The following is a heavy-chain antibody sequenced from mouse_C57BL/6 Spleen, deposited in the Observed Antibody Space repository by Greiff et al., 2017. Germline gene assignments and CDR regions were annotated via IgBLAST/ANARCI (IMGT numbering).Heavy chain of an antibody. D-gene: IGHD3-1*01. CDR1: GYTFTSYW. CDR2: IYPSDSET. Sequence: QVQLQQPGAELVRPGSSVKLSCKASGYTFTSYWMHWVKQTPIKGLEWIGNIYPSDSETHYNQKFKDKATVTVDKSSSTAYMPLSSLTSEDSAVYYCAREGLSYYVDYWDQGTTHTVSS. V-gene: IGHV1-52*01. CDR3: AREGLSYYVDY. J-gene: IGHJ2*01.